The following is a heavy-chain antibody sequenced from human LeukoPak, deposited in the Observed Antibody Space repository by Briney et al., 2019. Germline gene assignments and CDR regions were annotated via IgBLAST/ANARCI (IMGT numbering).Heavy chain of an antibody. CDR1: GFSFSSYW. CDR2: IKNDGSST. J-gene: IGHJ3*02. D-gene: IGHD2-15*01. V-gene: IGHV3-74*01. Sequence: PGGSLRLSCAASGFSFSSYWMHWVRQAPGKGVGWVARIKNDGSSTNYADSVEGRFTISRDNAKKTLYVRMNSLRAEDTAVYYCARALVAGVTLNAFDIWGQGTMVTVSS. CDR3: ARALVAGVTLNAFDI.